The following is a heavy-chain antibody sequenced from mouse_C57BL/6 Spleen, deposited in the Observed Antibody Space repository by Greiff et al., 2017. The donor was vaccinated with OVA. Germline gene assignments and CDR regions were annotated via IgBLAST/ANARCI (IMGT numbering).Heavy chain of an antibody. D-gene: IGHD1-1*01. CDR3: ARDGSSPYYYAMDY. CDR1: GFTFSSYA. CDR2: ISDGGSYT. V-gene: IGHV5-4*01. Sequence: VQLVESGGGLVKPGGSLKLSCAASGFTFSSYAMSWVRQTPEKRLEWVATISDGGSYTYYPDNVKGRFTISRDNAKNNLYLQMSHLKSEDTAMYYCARDGSSPYYYAMDYWGQGTSVTVSS. J-gene: IGHJ4*01.